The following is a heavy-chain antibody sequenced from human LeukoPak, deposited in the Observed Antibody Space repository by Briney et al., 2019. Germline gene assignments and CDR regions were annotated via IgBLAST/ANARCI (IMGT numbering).Heavy chain of an antibody. D-gene: IGHD6-19*01. CDR3: ASRPRLYSSGWYSVYMDV. CDR2: INHSGST. J-gene: IGHJ6*03. V-gene: IGHV4-34*01. CDR1: GGSFSGYY. Sequence: KPSGTLSLACAVYGGSFSGYYWSWIRQPPGKGLEWIGEINHSGSTNYNPSLKSRVTISVDTSKNQFSLKLSSVTAADTAVHYCASRPRLYSSGWYSVYMDVWGKGTTVTVSS.